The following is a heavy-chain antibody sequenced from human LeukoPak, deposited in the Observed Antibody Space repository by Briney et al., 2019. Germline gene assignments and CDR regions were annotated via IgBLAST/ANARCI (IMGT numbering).Heavy chain of an antibody. CDR1: GFTFSSYW. CDR2: IKSDGST. D-gene: IGHD3-10*01. CDR3: TRAITYFYGSVTYDWFDS. J-gene: IGHJ5*01. Sequence: GGSLRLSCAASGFTFSSYWMHWVRQTPGKGLMWVARIKSDGSTIYADSVQGRFAISRDNAKNMVYLQMNSLRADDTAIYYCTRAITYFYGSVTYDWFDSWGQGTRVTVSS. V-gene: IGHV3-74*01.